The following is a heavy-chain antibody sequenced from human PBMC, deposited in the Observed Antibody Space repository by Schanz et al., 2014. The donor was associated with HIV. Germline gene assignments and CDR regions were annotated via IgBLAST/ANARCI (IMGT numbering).Heavy chain of an antibody. CDR2: ISGSGGST. Sequence: EVQLLESGGGLVQPGGSLRLSCAASGFTFSSYAMSWVRQAPGKGLEWVSVISGSGGSTYYADSVKGRFTISRDNAKNTLCLQMNSLRAEDTAVYYCAKDNGWPLASYYGMDVWGQGTTVTVSS. J-gene: IGHJ6*02. CDR1: GFTFSSYA. CDR3: AKDNGWPLASYYGMDV. D-gene: IGHD6-19*01. V-gene: IGHV3-23*01.